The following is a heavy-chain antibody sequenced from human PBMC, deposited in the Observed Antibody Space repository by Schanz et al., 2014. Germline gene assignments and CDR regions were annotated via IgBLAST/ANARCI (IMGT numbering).Heavy chain of an antibody. D-gene: IGHD5-12*01. CDR1: GFTFSSYA. J-gene: IGHJ5*02. Sequence: EVQLLESGGGLVQPGGSLRLSCAGSGFTFSSYAMSWVRQTPGKGLEWVSVISGSGVTIYYADSVKGRFTISRDNSKNTLYLQMNSLRAEDTAVYYCARGPLGTSPWGQGTLVTVSS. CDR2: ISGSGVTI. CDR3: ARGPLGTSP. V-gene: IGHV3-23*01.